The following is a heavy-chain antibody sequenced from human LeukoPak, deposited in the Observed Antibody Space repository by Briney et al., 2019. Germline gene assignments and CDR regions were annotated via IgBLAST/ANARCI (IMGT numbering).Heavy chain of an antibody. J-gene: IGHJ6*03. CDR1: GYTFTSYG. CDR2: ISAYNGNT. Sequence: ASVKVSCKASGYTFTSYGISWVRQAPGQGLEWMGWISAYNGNTNYAQTLQGRVTMTTDTSTSTAYMELRSLRSDDTAVYYCARAAGGYSYVYYYYYYYMDVWGKGTTVT. V-gene: IGHV1-18*01. CDR3: ARAAGGYSYVYYYYYYYMDV. D-gene: IGHD5-18*01.